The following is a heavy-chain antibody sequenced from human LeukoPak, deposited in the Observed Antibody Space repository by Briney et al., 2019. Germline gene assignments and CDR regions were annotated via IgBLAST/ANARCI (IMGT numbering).Heavy chain of an antibody. J-gene: IGHJ2*01. Sequence: GGSLRLSCAASGFTFSSYAINWVRQAPGKGLEWLSVISGSGGSTYYADSVKGRFTISRDNSKNTVYLQMNSLRAEDTALYYCAKGRSMIRGVTPWYFDLWGRGTLVTVSS. CDR3: AKGRSMIRGVTPWYFDL. D-gene: IGHD3-10*01. CDR1: GFTFSSYA. V-gene: IGHV3-23*01. CDR2: ISGSGGST.